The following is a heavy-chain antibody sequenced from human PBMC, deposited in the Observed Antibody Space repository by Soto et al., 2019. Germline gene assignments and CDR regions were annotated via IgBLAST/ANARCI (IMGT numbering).Heavy chain of an antibody. Sequence: VGSLRLSCVASVFIFPSHGMSWVRHSPGKWLEWVATISGNGATSYYADSMKGRFTISRDNSKSTLYLQISSLRTEDTAVYYCAKDRLYSSLWSTHHLYGMDVWGQGATVTVSS. D-gene: IGHD6-13*01. V-gene: IGHV3-23*01. CDR2: ISGNGATS. CDR1: VFIFPSHG. J-gene: IGHJ6*01. CDR3: AKDRLYSSLWSTHHLYGMDV.